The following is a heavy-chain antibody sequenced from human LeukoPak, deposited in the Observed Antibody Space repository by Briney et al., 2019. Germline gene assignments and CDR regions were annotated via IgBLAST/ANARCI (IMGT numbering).Heavy chain of an antibody. CDR2: MYYRGST. CDR1: GGSINSSSYY. Sequence: SETLSLTCTVSGGSINSSSYYWGWIRQPPGKGLEWIGSMYYRGSTYHNPSLKSRVTISVDTSKNQFSLKLSSVTAADTAVYYCATTTIRLGYWGQGTLVTVSS. CDR3: ATTTIRLGY. J-gene: IGHJ4*02. V-gene: IGHV4-39*07. D-gene: IGHD1-26*01.